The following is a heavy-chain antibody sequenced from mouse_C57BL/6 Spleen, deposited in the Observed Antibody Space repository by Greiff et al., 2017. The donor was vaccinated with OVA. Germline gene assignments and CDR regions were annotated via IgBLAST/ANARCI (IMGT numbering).Heavy chain of an antibody. CDR1: GYTFTDYE. V-gene: IGHV1-15*01. Sequence: VQVVESGAELVRPGASVTLSCKASGYTFTDYEMHWVKQTPVHGLEWIGAIDPETGGTAYNQKFKGKAILTADKSSSTAYMELRSLTSEDSAVYYCTRCPYDYWYFDVWGTGTTVTVSS. CDR3: TRCPYDYWYFDV. D-gene: IGHD2-3*01. CDR2: IDPETGGT. J-gene: IGHJ1*03.